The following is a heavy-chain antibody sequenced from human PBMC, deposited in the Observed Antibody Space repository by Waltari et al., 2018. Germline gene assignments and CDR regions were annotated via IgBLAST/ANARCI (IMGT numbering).Heavy chain of an antibody. CDR2: IYSGGST. V-gene: IGHV3-53*01. CDR3: ARVGEYNWNYYYGMDV. CDR1: GFPVRSNS. J-gene: IGHJ6*02. D-gene: IGHD1-20*01. Sequence: EVQLVESGGGLIQPGGSLRLSCAASGFPVRSNSMSSVRQAPGKGLEWVSVIYSGGSTYYADSVKGRFTISRDNSKNTLYLQMNSLRAEDTAVYYCARVGEYNWNYYYGMDVWGQGTTVTVSS.